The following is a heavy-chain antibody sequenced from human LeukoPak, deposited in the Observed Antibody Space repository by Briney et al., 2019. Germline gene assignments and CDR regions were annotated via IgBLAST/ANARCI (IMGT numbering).Heavy chain of an antibody. V-gene: IGHV1-18*01. Sequence: ASVKVSYKASGYTFTSYGISWVRQAPGQGLEWMGWISAYNGNTNYAQKLQGRVTMTTDTSTSTAYMELRSLRSDDTAVYYCARARQAGYYDSSGYYYAWGQGTLVTVSS. CDR2: ISAYNGNT. CDR1: GYTFTSYG. D-gene: IGHD3-22*01. CDR3: ARARQAGYYDSSGYYYA. J-gene: IGHJ4*02.